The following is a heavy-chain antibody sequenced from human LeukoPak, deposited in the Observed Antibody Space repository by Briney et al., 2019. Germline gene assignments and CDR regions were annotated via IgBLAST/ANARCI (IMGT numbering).Heavy chain of an antibody. CDR2: ISSSSSYI. J-gene: IGHJ3*02. CDR3: ARVSYGTNRGEDAFDI. D-gene: IGHD5-18*01. CDR1: GLTFSSYE. V-gene: IGHV3-21*01. Sequence: GGSLRLSCAASGLTFSSYEMNWVRQAPGKGLEWVSSISSSSSYIYYADSVKGRFTISRDNAKNSLYLQMNSLRAEDTAVYYCARVSYGTNRGEDAFDIWGQGTMVTVSS.